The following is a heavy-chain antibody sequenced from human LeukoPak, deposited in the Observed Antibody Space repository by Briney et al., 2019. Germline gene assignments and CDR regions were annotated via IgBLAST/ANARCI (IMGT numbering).Heavy chain of an antibody. CDR2: IIPIFGTA. CDR1: GGTFSSYA. CDR3: AKDQGSVAHYFDY. V-gene: IGHV1-69*06. Sequence: SVKVSCKASGGTFSSYAISWVRQAPGQGLEWMGGIIPIFGTANYAQKFQGRVTITADKSTSTAYIELSSLRSEDTAVYYCAKDQGSVAHYFDYWGQGTLVTVSS. J-gene: IGHJ4*02.